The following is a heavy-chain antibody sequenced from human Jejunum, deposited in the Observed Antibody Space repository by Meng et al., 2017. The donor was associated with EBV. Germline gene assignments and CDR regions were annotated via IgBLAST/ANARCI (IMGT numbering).Heavy chain of an antibody. CDR2: INLNSGGT. CDR3: ARDSSLHCYGGSCYLDY. Sequence: QGELVPSGAEVKKPGASVTFFCQASGYNVIGSYIHWVRQAPGQRLGWMGRINLNSGGTDSAQRFQGRVTMTRDTSTSTAYMELSRLGSGDTAVYYCARDSSLHCYGGSCYLDYWGQGTLVTVSS. V-gene: IGHV1-2*06. J-gene: IGHJ4*02. CDR1: GYNVIGSY. D-gene: IGHD2-15*01.